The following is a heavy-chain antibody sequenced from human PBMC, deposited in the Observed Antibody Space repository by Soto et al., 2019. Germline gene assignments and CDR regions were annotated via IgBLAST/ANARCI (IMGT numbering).Heavy chain of an antibody. Sequence: QVQLVQSGAEVKKPGASVKVSCKASGYTFTSYDISWVRQAPGQGLEWMGGIIPIFGTANYAQKFQGRVTITADESTRTAYMELSSMRSEDTAVYYCARVWEPGAFDIWGQGTMVTVSS. CDR1: GYTFTSYD. CDR2: IIPIFGTA. V-gene: IGHV1-69*01. J-gene: IGHJ3*02. CDR3: ARVWEPGAFDI. D-gene: IGHD1-26*01.